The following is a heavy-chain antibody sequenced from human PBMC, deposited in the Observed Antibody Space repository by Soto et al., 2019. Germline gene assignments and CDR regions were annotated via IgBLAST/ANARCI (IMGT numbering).Heavy chain of an antibody. CDR3: ARLRCSSTSCYIKLPGGPVRVIDGYAHGMDV. CDR2: VYPSDSDV. J-gene: IGHJ6*02. CDR1: GYRFSSSW. Sequence: PGESLKISCQGTGYRFSSSWIGWVRQKPGKGLEWMGNVYPSDSDVRYSPAFEGQVTTSADNSINTAYLQLLNLKASDTAMYYCARLRCSSTSCYIKLPGGPVRVIDGYAHGMDVWGQGTTVTVSS. D-gene: IGHD2-2*02. V-gene: IGHV5-51*01.